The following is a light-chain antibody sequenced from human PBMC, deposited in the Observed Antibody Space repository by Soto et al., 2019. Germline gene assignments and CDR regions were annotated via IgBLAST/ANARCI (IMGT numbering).Light chain of an antibody. CDR3: QQRSNWPPLT. Sequence: EIVLTQSPATLSLSPGERATLSCRASQSVYSYLAWYQQKPGQAPRLLIYDASNGATGIPARFSGSGSGTDFTLTISSLEPEDFAVYYCQQRSNWPPLTFGQGTKLEIK. J-gene: IGKJ2*01. V-gene: IGKV3-11*01. CDR2: DAS. CDR1: QSVYSY.